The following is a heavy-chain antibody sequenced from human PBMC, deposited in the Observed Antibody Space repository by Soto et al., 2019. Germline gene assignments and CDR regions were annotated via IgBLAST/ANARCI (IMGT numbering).Heavy chain of an antibody. D-gene: IGHD5-18*01. Sequence: PGGSLRLSCAASGFTFSSYGMHWVRQAPGKGLEWVAVISYDGSNKYYADSVKGRFTISRDNSKNTLYLQMNSLRAEDTAVYYCAKESSYGTYYYYYGMDVWGQGTTVTVS. CDR1: GFTFSSYG. J-gene: IGHJ6*02. CDR2: ISYDGSNK. CDR3: AKESSYGTYYYYYGMDV. V-gene: IGHV3-30*18.